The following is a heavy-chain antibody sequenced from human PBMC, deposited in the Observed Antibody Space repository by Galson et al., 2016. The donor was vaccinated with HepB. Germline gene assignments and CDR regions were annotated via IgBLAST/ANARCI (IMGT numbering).Heavy chain of an antibody. Sequence: TLSLTCSVSGGPITSGSYYWNWIRQHPGKGLEWIGYISYSGSTYYSPSLKSRVTISVDTSKNQFSLNLSSVTAADTAIYYCARSLTSHYYYAVDVWGQGTPVTVSS. CDR2: ISYSGST. J-gene: IGHJ6*02. CDR3: ARSLTSHYYYAVDV. D-gene: IGHD6-6*01. CDR1: GGPITSGSYY. V-gene: IGHV4-31*03.